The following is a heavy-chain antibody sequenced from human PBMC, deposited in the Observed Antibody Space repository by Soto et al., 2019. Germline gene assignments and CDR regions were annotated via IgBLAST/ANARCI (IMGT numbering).Heavy chain of an antibody. CDR2: IDPSDSYT. CDR3: ARAYYYGSGSYSSQRYYGMDV. CDR1: GYSFTSYW. V-gene: IGHV5-10-1*01. J-gene: IGHJ6*02. Sequence: GESLKISCKGSGYSFTSYWISWVRQMPGKGLEWMGRIDPSDSYTNYSPSFQGHVTISADKSISTAYLQWSSLKASDTAMYYCARAYYYGSGSYSSQRYYGMDVWCQGTLLTVS. D-gene: IGHD3-10*01.